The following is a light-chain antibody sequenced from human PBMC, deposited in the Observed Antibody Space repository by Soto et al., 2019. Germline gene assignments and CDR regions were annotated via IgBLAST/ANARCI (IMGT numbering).Light chain of an antibody. CDR3: QQHGTSPIT. J-gene: IGKJ1*01. V-gene: IGKV3-15*01. Sequence: EIVMTQSQAILSVSPGERATLSCRASQSVSSNLAWYQQKPGQAPRLLIYGASTRATGIPARFSGSGSGTEFTLTISRLEPEDFAVYYCQQHGTSPITFGQGTKVDIK. CDR2: GAS. CDR1: QSVSSN.